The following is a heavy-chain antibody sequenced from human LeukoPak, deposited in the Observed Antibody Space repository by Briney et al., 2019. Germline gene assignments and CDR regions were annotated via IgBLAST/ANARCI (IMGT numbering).Heavy chain of an antibody. D-gene: IGHD1-14*01. CDR2: IYSGGAI. CDR1: GVGVGRNY. CDR3: ARRPGN. J-gene: IGHJ4*02. V-gene: IGHV3-53*01. Sequence: PGGSLRLSCVASGVGVGRNYMSWVRQAPGKGLECVSLIYSGGAIRYADSVKGRFTISRDSSKNTLFLQMNDLTVEDTARYYCARRPGNWGQGILVTVSS.